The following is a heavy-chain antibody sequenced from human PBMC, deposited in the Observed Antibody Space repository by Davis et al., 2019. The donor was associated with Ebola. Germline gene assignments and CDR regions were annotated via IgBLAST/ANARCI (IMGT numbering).Heavy chain of an antibody. J-gene: IGHJ4*02. CDR1: GFTFSSYA. D-gene: IGHD5-12*01. V-gene: IGHV3-23*01. CDR3: ATPFGYSGYVFDY. CDR2: ISGSGGST. Sequence: GESLKISCAASGFTFSSYAMSWVRQAPGKGLEWVSAISGSGGSTYYADSVKGRFTISRDNSKNTLYLQMNSLRAEDTAVYYCATPFGYSGYVFDYWGQGTLVTVSS.